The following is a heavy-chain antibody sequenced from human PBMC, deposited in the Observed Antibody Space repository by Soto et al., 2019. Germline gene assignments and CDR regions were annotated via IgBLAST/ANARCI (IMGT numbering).Heavy chain of an antibody. CDR1: GGSVSSGSFY. CDR2: IYYSGTT. CDR3: ASSLDGDTDAFDI. D-gene: IGHD2-21*02. V-gene: IGHV4-61*01. J-gene: IGHJ3*02. Sequence: PSETLSLTCTVSGGSVSSGSFYWSWIWQPPGKGLEWIGFIYYSGTTNYNPSLKSRVTISLDTSKNQFSLKLSSVTAADTAVYYCASSLDGDTDAFDIWGQGTMVTVSS.